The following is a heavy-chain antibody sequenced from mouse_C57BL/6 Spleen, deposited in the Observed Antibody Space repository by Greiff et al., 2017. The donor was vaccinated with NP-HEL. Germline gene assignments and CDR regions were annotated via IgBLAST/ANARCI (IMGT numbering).Heavy chain of an antibody. CDR2: INPNNGGT. D-gene: IGHD2-2*01. CDR3: ARTMVTTAWFAY. Sequence: VQLQQSGPELVKPGASVKISCKASGYTFTDYYMNWVKQSHGKSLEWIGDINPNNGGTSYNQKFKGKATLTVDKSSSTAYMELRSLTSEDSAVYYCARTMVTTAWFAYWGQGTLVTVSA. V-gene: IGHV1-26*01. CDR1: GYTFTDYY. J-gene: IGHJ3*01.